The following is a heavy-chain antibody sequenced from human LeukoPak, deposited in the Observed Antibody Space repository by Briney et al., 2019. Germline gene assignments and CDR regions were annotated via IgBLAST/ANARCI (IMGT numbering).Heavy chain of an antibody. V-gene: IGHV4-31*03. CDR1: GGSIRSGGYY. D-gene: IGHD1-14*01. CDR3: ARSYNRVALQYY. CDR2: IYYSGST. Sequence: SQTLSLTCTVSGGSIRSGGYYWSWIRQHPGKGLEWIGYIYYSGSTYYNPSLKSRLTISVDTSKNQFSLKLSSVTAADTAVYYCARSYNRVALQYYWGQGALVTVSS. J-gene: IGHJ4*02.